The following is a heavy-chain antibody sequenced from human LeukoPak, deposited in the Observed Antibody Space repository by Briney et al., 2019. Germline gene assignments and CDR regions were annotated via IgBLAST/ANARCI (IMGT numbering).Heavy chain of an antibody. J-gene: IGHJ4*02. CDR3: ARDMGPAAGHDY. CDR2: INHSGST. D-gene: IGHD6-13*01. CDR1: GGSFSGYY. V-gene: IGHV4-34*01. Sequence: SETLSLTCAVYGGSFSGYYWSWIRQPPGKGLEWIGEINHSGSTNYNPSLKSRVTISVDTSKNQFSLKLSSVTAADTAVYYCARDMGPAAGHDYWGQGTLVTVSS.